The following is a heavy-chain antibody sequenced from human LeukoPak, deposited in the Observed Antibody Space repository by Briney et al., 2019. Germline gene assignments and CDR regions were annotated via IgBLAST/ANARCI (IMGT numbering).Heavy chain of an antibody. CDR2: IKTKTDGRTT. J-gene: IGHJ4*02. D-gene: IGHD4-23*01. V-gene: IGHV3-15*01. CDR3: ANIFGGNSHRSDY. CDR1: GFTFSSAW. Sequence: GGALRLSCAASGFTFSSAWMSWVRQAPGQGLEWLGRIKTKTDGRTTDYAARVTGRFIISRDDSKDTLYLQMNSLKSDDTAVYYCANIFGGNSHRSDYWGQGTLVTVSS.